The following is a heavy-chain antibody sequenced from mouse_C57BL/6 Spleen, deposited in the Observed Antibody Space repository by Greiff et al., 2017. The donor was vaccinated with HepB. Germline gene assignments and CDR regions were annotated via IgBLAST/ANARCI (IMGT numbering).Heavy chain of an antibody. CDR2: IYPGSGST. Sequence: QVQLKQPGAGLVKPGASVKMSCKASGYTFTSYWITGVKQRPGQGLEWIGDIYPGSGSTNYNEKFKSKATLTVDTSSSTAYMQLSSLTSEDAAVYYCAIATVDAMDYWGQGTSVTVSS. J-gene: IGHJ4*01. V-gene: IGHV1-55*01. D-gene: IGHD1-1*01. CDR3: AIATVDAMDY. CDR1: GYTFTSYW.